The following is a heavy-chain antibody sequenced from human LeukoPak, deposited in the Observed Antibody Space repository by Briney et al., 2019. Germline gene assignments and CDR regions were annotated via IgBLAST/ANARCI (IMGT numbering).Heavy chain of an antibody. CDR2: INHSGST. Sequence: SETLSLTCAVYGGSFSGYYWSWIRQPPGKGLEWIGEINHSGSTNYNPSLKSRVTISVDTSKNQFSLKLSSVTAADTAVYYCARGLVAAAGLYYYYYMDVWGKGTTVTVSS. CDR3: ARGLVAAAGLYYYYYMDV. V-gene: IGHV4-34*01. J-gene: IGHJ6*03. CDR1: GGSFSGYY. D-gene: IGHD6-13*01.